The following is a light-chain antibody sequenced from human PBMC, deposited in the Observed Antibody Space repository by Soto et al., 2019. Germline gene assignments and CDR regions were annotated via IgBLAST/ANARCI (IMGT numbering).Light chain of an antibody. V-gene: IGKV3-20*01. CDR2: GAS. CDR1: QIVSSSY. CDR3: QQYGSSST. J-gene: IGKJ1*01. Sequence: EIVLTQSPGTLSLSPGERATLSCRASQIVSSSYLAWYQQKPGQAPRLLVYGASSRATGIPDRFSGSGSGTDFTLTISRLEPEDFAVYYCQQYGSSSTFGQGTKVEIK.